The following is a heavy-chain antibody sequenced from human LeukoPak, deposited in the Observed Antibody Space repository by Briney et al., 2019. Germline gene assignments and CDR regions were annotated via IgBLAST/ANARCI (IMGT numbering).Heavy chain of an antibody. J-gene: IGHJ4*02. Sequence: GASVKVSCKASGYTFTGYYMHWVRQAPGQGLEWMGWINPNSGVTDYAQKFQGRVTMTRDTSISTAYMEVGSLRSDDTAVYYCARDFGRAYGDKFDYWGQGTLVTVSS. V-gene: IGHV1-2*02. CDR2: INPNSGVT. D-gene: IGHD4-17*01. CDR1: GYTFTGYY. CDR3: ARDFGRAYGDKFDY.